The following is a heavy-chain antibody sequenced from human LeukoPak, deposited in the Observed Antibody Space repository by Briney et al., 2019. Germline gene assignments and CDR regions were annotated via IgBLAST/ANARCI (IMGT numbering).Heavy chain of an antibody. CDR1: GFTFDDYG. J-gene: IGHJ4*02. CDR3: ARESFSYDSSGYLDY. V-gene: IGHV3-20*04. Sequence: GGSLRLSCAASGFTFDDYGMSWVRQAPGKGLEWVSGINWNGGSTGYADSVKGRFTISRDNAKNSLYLQMNSLRAEDTAVYYCARESFSYDSSGYLDYWGQGTLVTVSS. D-gene: IGHD3-22*01. CDR2: INWNGGST.